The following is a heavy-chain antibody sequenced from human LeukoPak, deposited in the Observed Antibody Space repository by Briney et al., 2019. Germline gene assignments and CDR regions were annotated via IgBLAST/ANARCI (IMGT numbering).Heavy chain of an antibody. CDR3: TRNYDSSGYTTFGY. CDR1: GGSISTYY. J-gene: IGHJ4*02. D-gene: IGHD3-22*01. V-gene: IGHV4-59*01. CDR2: IYYSGST. Sequence: PSETLSLTWTVSGGSISTYYWSWIRQPPGKGLEWIGHIYYSGSTNYNPSLKSRVTIAVDTSKNHFSLKLSSVTAADTAVYYCTRNYDSSGYTTFGYWGRGTLVTVSS.